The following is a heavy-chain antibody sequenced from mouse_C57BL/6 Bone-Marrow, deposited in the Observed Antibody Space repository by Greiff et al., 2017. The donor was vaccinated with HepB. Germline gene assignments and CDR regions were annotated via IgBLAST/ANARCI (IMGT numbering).Heavy chain of an antibody. J-gene: IGHJ3*01. CDR2: INPGSGGT. V-gene: IGHV1-54*01. Sequence: VQLKESGAELVRPGTSVKVSCKASGYAFTNYLIEWVKQRPGQGLEWIGVINPGSGGTNYNEKFKGKATLTADKSSSTAYMQLSSLTSEDSAVYFCAREVLRYQAWFAYWGQGTLVTVSA. CDR3: AREVLRYQAWFAY. CDR1: GYAFTNYL. D-gene: IGHD1-1*01.